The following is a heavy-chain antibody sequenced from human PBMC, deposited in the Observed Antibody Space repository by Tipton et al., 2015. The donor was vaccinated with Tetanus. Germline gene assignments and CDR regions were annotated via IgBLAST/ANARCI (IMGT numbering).Heavy chain of an antibody. J-gene: IGHJ4*02. CDR1: GYSFTSHW. V-gene: IGHV5-51*01. CDR2: IFPDDSDT. Sequence: QLVQSGADVKKPGESLKISCKASGYSFTSHWIGWVRQMPGKGLEWVGMIFPDDSDTRYSPSFQGHVTFSVDKSTSTVYLQWSSLKASDTAMYFCARMYSTSSPFDHWGQGTLVAVSS. D-gene: IGHD6-6*01. CDR3: ARMYSTSSPFDH.